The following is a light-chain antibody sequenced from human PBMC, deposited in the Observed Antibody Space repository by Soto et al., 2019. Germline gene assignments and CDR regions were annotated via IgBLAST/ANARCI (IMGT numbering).Light chain of an antibody. CDR3: QQYGSSYT. CDR1: QSVSSNY. V-gene: IGKV3-20*01. CDR2: GAS. Sequence: EIVLTQSPGTLSLSPGERATLSCRASQSVSSNYLAWYQQKPGQAPRLLIYGASSRATGIPDRFSGSGSGTDFTLTISRLEPEDFAVYYCQQYGSSYTFGPGTKVAIK. J-gene: IGKJ3*01.